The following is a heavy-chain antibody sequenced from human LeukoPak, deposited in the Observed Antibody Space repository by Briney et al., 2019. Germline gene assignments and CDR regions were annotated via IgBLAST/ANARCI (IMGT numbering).Heavy chain of an antibody. Sequence: SETLSLTCTVSGGSISSSTYYWGWIRQPPGKELEWIGRIYYIGSTYYNPSLKSRVTISIDTSKNQFSLKLSSVTAADTAVYYCARDVGSSGGYWYFDPWGRGTLVTVSS. D-gene: IGHD6-19*01. J-gene: IGHJ2*01. CDR1: GGSISSSTYY. CDR3: ARDVGSSGGYWYFDP. CDR2: IYYIGST. V-gene: IGHV4-39*07.